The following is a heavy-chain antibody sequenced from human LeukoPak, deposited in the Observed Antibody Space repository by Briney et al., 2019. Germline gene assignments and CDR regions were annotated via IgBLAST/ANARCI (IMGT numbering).Heavy chain of an antibody. CDR2: IYTSGST. CDR1: GGSISSYY. Sequence: PSETLSLTCTVSGGSISSYYWSWIRQPAGKGLEWIGRIYTSGSTNYNPSLKSRVTMSVDTSRNQFSLKLSSVTAADTAVYYCARTLRKKDTAMGYYYYMDVWGKGTTVTVSS. D-gene: IGHD5-18*01. CDR3: ARTLRKKDTAMGYYYYMDV. V-gene: IGHV4-4*07. J-gene: IGHJ6*03.